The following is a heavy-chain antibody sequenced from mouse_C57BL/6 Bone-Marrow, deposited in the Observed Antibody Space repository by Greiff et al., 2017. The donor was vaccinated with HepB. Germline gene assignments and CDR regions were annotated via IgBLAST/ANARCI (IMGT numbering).Heavy chain of an antibody. D-gene: IGHD1-1*01. CDR3: ARERNYYGSSYGFAY. CDR1: GFSLTSYG. CDR2: IWSGGST. V-gene: IGHV2-2*01. Sequence: VKLMESGPGLVQPSQSLSITCTVSGFSLTSYGVHWVRQSPGKGLEWLGVIWSGGSTDYNAAFISRLSISKDNSTSQVFFKMNSLQADDTAIYYCARERNYYGSSYGFAYWGQGTLVTVSA. J-gene: IGHJ3*01.